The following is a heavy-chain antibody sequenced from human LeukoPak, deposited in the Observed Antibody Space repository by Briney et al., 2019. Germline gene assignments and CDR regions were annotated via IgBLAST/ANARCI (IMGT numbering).Heavy chain of an antibody. CDR3: ARDRYSSSWYGGYETDY. D-gene: IGHD6-13*01. CDR2: IKQDGSEK. CDR1: GFTFSSYS. Sequence: GGSLRLSCAASGFTFSSYSMNWVRQAPGKGLEWVANIKQDGSEKYYVDSVKGRFTISRDNAKNSLYLQMNSLRAEDTAVYYCARDRYSSSWYGGYETDYWGQGTLVTVSS. V-gene: IGHV3-7*01. J-gene: IGHJ4*02.